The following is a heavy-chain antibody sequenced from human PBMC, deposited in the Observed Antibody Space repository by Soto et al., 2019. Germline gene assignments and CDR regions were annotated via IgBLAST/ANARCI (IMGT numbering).Heavy chain of an antibody. J-gene: IGHJ6*04. CDR3: ARPDVGYCSSTSCPPTAGDGRLVDV. D-gene: IGHD2-2*01. Sequence: SETLSLTCAVYGGSFSGYYWSWIRQPPGKGLEWIGEINHSGSTNYNPSLKSRVTISVDTSKNQFSLKLSSVTAADTAVYYCARPDVGYCSSTSCPPTAGDGRLVDVWGKGTTVTVSA. CDR1: GGSFSGYY. CDR2: INHSGST. V-gene: IGHV4-34*01.